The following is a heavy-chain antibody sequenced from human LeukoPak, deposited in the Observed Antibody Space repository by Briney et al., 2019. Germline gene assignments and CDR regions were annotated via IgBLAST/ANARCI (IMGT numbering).Heavy chain of an antibody. CDR3: AKDKTTVTPLYYFDY. CDR1: GFTFSSYA. CDR2: ISGSGGST. D-gene: IGHD4-17*01. J-gene: IGHJ4*02. V-gene: IGHV3-23*01. Sequence: GASLRLSCAASGFTFSSYAMSWVRQAPGEGLEWGSAISGSGGSTYYADSAKGRFTISRENSKNTLYLQMNSLRAEDTAVYYCAKDKTTVTPLYYFDYWGQGTLVTVSS.